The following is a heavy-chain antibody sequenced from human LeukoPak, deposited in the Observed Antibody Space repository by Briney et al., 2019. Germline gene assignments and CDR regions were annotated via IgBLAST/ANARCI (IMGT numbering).Heavy chain of an antibody. CDR3: ARSAPAAAGTGPMDV. D-gene: IGHD6-13*01. V-gene: IGHV3-21*01. J-gene: IGHJ6*03. CDR1: GFTFSGYS. Sequence: PGGSLRLSCAASGFTFSGYSLSWVRQAPGKGLEWVSSISSSSTSTNYADSVKGRFTISRDNAKNSLYLQMNSLRAEDTTVYYCARSAPAAAGTGPMDVWGKGTTVTVSS. CDR2: ISSSSTST.